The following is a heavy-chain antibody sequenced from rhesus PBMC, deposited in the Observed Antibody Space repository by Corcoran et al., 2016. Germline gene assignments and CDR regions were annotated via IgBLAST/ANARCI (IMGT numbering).Heavy chain of an antibody. CDR1: GASIRDNYY. CDR2: IHGGGGGT. CDR3: AGTLRIDF. V-gene: IGHV4-106*01. D-gene: IGHD2-39*01. J-gene: IGHJ4*01. Sequence: QVQLQESGPGLVKPSATLSLTCAVSGASIRDNYYWTWVRQPPGKGLEWIGNIHGGGGGTIYNPSLKTRVTISMDTSKNQISLIVSPVTAADTAVYYCAGTLRIDFWGQGVLVTVSS.